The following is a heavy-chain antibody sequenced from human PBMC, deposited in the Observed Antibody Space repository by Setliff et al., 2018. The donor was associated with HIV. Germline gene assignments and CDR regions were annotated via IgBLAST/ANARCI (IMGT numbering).Heavy chain of an antibody. CDR2: INTQTGSP. V-gene: IGHV7-4-1*01. D-gene: IGHD4-17*01. CDR3: ARALYGEYGGDLNWLDP. Sequence: ASVKVSCKASGYTFINYAMNWVRQAPGQGLEWMGWINTQTGSPTYAQAFTGRFVFSVDTSVTTAYLQIGGLKADDTAVYYCARALYGEYGGDLNWLDPWGQGTLVTVSS. J-gene: IGHJ5*02. CDR1: GYTFINYA.